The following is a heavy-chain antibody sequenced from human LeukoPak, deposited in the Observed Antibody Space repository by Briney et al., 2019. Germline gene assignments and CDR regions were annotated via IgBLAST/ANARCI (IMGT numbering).Heavy chain of an antibody. CDR3: ARDDVGIAAAGGIY. J-gene: IGHJ4*02. CDR2: IYTRGST. V-gene: IGHV4-61*02. CDR1: GGSISSGSYY. Sequence: SETLSLTCAVSGGSISSGSYYWSWIRQPAGRGLEWIGRIYTRGSTDYNPSLKSRVTISIDTSKNQFSLKLSSVTAADTAVYYCARDDVGIAAAGGIYWGQGTLVTVSS. D-gene: IGHD6-13*01.